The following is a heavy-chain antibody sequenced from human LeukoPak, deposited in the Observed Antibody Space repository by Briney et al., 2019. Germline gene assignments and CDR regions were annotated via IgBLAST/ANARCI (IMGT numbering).Heavy chain of an antibody. D-gene: IGHD2-21*02. CDR2: IYTSGST. V-gene: IGHV4-4*07. Sequence: SETLSLTCTVSGGSISSYYWSWIRQPAGKGLEWIGRIYTSGSTNYNPSLKSRVTISVDTSKNQFSLKLSSVTAADTAVYYCARGGTANLYYYYYMDVWGKGTTVTVS. CDR3: ARGGTANLYYYYYMDV. CDR1: GGSISSYY. J-gene: IGHJ6*03.